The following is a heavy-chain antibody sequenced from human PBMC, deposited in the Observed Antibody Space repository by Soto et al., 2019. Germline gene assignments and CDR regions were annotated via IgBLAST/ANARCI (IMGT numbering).Heavy chain of an antibody. J-gene: IGHJ4*02. CDR2: INAGNGNT. V-gene: IGHV1-3*01. D-gene: IGHD2-21*02. Sequence: ASVKVSCKASGYTFTSYAMHWVRQAPGQRLEWMGWINAGNGNTKYSQKFQGRVTITRDRSTSTAYMELTSLRSADTAVYYCARGGHIAVVTDSFDSWGQGTLVTVSS. CDR3: ARGGHIAVVTDSFDS. CDR1: GYTFTSYA.